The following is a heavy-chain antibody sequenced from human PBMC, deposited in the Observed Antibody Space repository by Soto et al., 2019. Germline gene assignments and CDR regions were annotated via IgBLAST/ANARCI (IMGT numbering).Heavy chain of an antibody. CDR1: GFSLSTRGVG. CDR3: AHRSRGYAYYFDQ. D-gene: IGHD5-12*01. V-gene: IGHV2-5*02. CDR2: IFWDVDK. J-gene: IGHJ4*02. Sequence: QITLKESGPTLVKPTQALTLTCSFSGFSLSTRGVGVGWIRQPPGKALEWLALIFWDVDKWYSQSMRSRRTITENTSKNQVVLTMTNMDPVDTATYYCAHRSRGYAYYFDQWGQGTLVTVSS.